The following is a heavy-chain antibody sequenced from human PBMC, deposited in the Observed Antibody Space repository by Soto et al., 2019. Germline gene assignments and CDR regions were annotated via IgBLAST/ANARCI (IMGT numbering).Heavy chain of an antibody. J-gene: IGHJ6*03. CDR2: INHSGST. CDR3: ARGRRLWFGESTNYYYYMDV. D-gene: IGHD3-10*01. V-gene: IGHV4-34*01. CDR1: GGSFSGYY. Sequence: QVQLQQWGAGLLKPSETLSPTCAVYGGSFSGYYWSWIRQPPGKGLEWIGEINHSGSTNYNPSLKSRVTISVDTSKNQFSLKLSSVTAADTAVYYCARGRRLWFGESTNYYYYMDVWGKGTTVTVSS.